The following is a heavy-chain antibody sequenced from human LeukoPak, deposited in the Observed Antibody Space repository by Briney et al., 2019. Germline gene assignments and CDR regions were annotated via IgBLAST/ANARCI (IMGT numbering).Heavy chain of an antibody. CDR3: ASCALKDAAAGEFDY. CDR2: ISYDGSNK. D-gene: IGHD6-13*01. CDR1: GFSFRDSC. J-gene: IGHJ4*02. Sequence: PGGSLRLSCTDSGFSFRDSCMNWVRQAAGKGLEWVAVISYDGSNKYYADSVKGRFTISRDNSKNTLYLQVNSLRAEDTAVYYCASCALKDAAAGEFDYWGQGTLVTVSS. V-gene: IGHV3-30*03.